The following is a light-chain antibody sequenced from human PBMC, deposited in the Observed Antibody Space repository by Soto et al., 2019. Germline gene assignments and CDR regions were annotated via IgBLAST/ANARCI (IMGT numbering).Light chain of an antibody. CDR3: QQYDSSPHT. Sequence: EIVLTQSPGTLSLSPGERATLSCRASQSIDSSYLAWYQHQPGQAPRLLIYRTFARAPGIPDRFSGGGSGTDFTLTISRLEREDFAVYYCQQYDSSPHTFGQGTRLDIK. J-gene: IGKJ5*01. CDR2: RTF. CDR1: QSIDSSY. V-gene: IGKV3-20*01.